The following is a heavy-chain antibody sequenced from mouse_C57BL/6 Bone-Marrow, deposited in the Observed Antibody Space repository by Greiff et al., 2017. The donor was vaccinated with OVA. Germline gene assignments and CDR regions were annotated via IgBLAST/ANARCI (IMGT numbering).Heavy chain of an antibody. CDR2: IRNKANGYTT. CDR3: ARYTYDLDY. D-gene: IGHD2-3*01. CDR1: GFTFTDYY. Sequence: EVKLMESGGGLVQPGGSLSLSCAASGFTFTDYYMSWVRQPPGKALEWLGFIRNKANGYTTEYSASVKGRFTISRDNSQSILYLQMHALRAEDSATYYCARYTYDLDYWGQGTTLTVSS. V-gene: IGHV7-3*01. J-gene: IGHJ2*01.